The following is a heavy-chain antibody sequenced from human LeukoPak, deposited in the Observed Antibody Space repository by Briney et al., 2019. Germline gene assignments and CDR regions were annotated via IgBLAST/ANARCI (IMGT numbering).Heavy chain of an antibody. Sequence: XXQAPXXXLEWVSAISGSGGSTYYADSVKGRFTISRDNSKNTLYLQMNSLRAEDTAVYYCAKDIRQLIFGVVANWFDPXXQGXXV. CDR2: ISGSGGST. CDR3: AKDIRQLIFGVVANWFDP. V-gene: IGHV3-23*01. D-gene: IGHD3-3*01. J-gene: IGHJ5*02.